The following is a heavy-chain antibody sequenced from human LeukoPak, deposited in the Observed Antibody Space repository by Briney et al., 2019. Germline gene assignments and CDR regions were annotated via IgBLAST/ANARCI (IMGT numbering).Heavy chain of an antibody. V-gene: IGHV3-23*01. CDR1: GFTFSSYA. CDR2: ISGSGGST. CDR3: ASLGITMVRGVSTFDP. J-gene: IGHJ5*02. D-gene: IGHD3-10*01. Sequence: GGSLGLSCAASGFTFSSYAMSWVRQAPGKGLEWVSAISGSGGSTYYADSVKGRFTISRDNSKNTLYLQMNSLRAEDTAVYYCASLGITMVRGVSTFDPWGQGTLVTVSS.